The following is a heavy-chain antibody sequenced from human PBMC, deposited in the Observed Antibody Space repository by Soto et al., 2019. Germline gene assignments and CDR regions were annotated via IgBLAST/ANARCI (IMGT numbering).Heavy chain of an antibody. D-gene: IGHD3-3*01. CDR3: ARHELHWSGYTGWFDP. V-gene: IGHV4-39*01. CDR2: IYYSGST. CDR1: GGSVSSSSYY. Sequence: SETLSLTCTVSGGSVSSSSYYWGWIRQPPGKGLEWIGSIYYSGSTYYNPSLKSRVTISVDTSKNQFSLKLSSVTAADTAVYYCARHELHWSGYTGWFDPWGQGTLVTVSS. J-gene: IGHJ5*02.